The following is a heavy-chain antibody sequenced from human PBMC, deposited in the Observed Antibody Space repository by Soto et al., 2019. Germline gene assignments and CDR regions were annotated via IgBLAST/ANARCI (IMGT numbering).Heavy chain of an antibody. CDR1: GGTFSSYA. CDR2: IIPIFGTA. J-gene: IGHJ6*02. V-gene: IGHV1-69*13. Sequence: SVKVSCKASGGTFSSYAISWVRQAPGQGLEWMGGIIPIFGTANYAQKFQGRVTITADESTSTAYMELSSLRSEDTAVYYCARAFIAARPKTDGYYYYYGMDVRGQGTTVTGSS. D-gene: IGHD6-6*01. CDR3: ARAFIAARPKTDGYYYYYGMDV.